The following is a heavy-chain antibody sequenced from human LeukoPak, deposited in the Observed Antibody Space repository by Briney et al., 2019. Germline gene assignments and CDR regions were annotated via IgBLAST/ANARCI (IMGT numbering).Heavy chain of an antibody. D-gene: IGHD5-18*01. CDR3: ARGGYSFGFDY. CDR2: IYSGGST. Sequence: GGSLRLSCAASGFTVSSNYMSWVRQAPGKGLEWVSVIYSGGSTNYADSVKGRFTISRDNSKSTLYLQMNSLRAEDTAVYYCARGGYSFGFDYWGQGTLVTVSS. CDR1: GFTVSSNY. V-gene: IGHV3-53*01. J-gene: IGHJ4*02.